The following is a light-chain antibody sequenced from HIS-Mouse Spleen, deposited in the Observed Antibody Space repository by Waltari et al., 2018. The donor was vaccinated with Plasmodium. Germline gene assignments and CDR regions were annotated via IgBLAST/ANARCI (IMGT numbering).Light chain of an antibody. Sequence: QSALTQPASVSGSPGQSITISCPGTSSAVGSYTLVPWYQQHPGKAPKLRIYEGSKRPSGVSNRFSGSKSGNTASLTISGLQAEDEADYYCCSYAGSSTFVVFGGGTKLTVL. CDR2: EGS. J-gene: IGLJ2*01. CDR1: SSAVGSYTL. CDR3: CSYAGSSTFVV. V-gene: IGLV2-23*03.